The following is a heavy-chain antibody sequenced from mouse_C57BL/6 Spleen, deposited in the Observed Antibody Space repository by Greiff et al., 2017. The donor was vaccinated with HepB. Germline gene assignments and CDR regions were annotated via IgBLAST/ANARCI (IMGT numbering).Heavy chain of an antibody. CDR2: ISYDGSN. D-gene: IGHD2-4*01. Sequence: VQLKESGPGLVKPSQSLSLTCSVTGYSITSGYYWNWIRQFPGNKLEWMGYISYDGSNNYNPSLKNRISITRDTSKNQFFLKLNSVTTEDTATYDCAREGGDYGAWFAYWGQGTLVTVSA. V-gene: IGHV3-6*01. J-gene: IGHJ3*01. CDR1: GYSITSGYY. CDR3: AREGGDYGAWFAY.